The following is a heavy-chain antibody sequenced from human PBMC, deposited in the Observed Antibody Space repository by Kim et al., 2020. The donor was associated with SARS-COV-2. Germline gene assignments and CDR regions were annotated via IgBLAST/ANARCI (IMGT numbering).Heavy chain of an antibody. Sequence: YADPVKGRFTISRDNSKNTLYLQMNGLRAEDTAVYYCAKVTYGDPYFDLWGRGTLVTVSS. CDR3: AKVTYGDPYFDL. V-gene: IGHV3-23*01. J-gene: IGHJ2*01. D-gene: IGHD4-17*01.